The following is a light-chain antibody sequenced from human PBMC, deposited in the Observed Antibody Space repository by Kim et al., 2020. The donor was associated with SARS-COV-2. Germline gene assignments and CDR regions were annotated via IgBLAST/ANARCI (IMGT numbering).Light chain of an antibody. Sequence: EGDRVTIPCRASQDIRYDIGWYQQNPGRAPKRLIYGASSLQSEVPSRFSYIGSGTEFTLPTSSLQPKDFATYFFLQHNTYPFTFCQRTRLEI. V-gene: IGKV1-17*01. CDR3: LQHNTYPFT. J-gene: IGKJ5*01. CDR2: GAS. CDR1: QDIRYD.